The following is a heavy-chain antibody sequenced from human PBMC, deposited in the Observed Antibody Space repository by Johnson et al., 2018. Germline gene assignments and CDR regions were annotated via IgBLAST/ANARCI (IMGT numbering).Heavy chain of an antibody. D-gene: IGHD3-9*01. Sequence: VQLVQSGGGLVQPGRSLRLSCAASGFTFDDYAMHWVRQAPGKGLEWVSGISWNSGSIGYADSGKGRFTISRDKAKNSLYLQMNSLRAEDTALYYCEKDLGHDDILTGYYYYYYGMDVWGQGTTVTVSS. CDR2: ISWNSGSI. CDR1: GFTFDDYA. J-gene: IGHJ6*02. CDR3: EKDLGHDDILTGYYYYYYGMDV. V-gene: IGHV3-9*01.